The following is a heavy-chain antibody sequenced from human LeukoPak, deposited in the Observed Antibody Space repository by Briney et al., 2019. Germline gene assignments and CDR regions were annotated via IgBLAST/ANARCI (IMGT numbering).Heavy chain of an antibody. J-gene: IGHJ6*02. CDR1: GGSISSYY. D-gene: IGHD3-3*01. CDR2: IYTSGST. CDR3: ARDGTYYDFWSGYWYYGMDV. Sequence: SETLSLTCTVSGGSISSYYWSWIRQPAGKGLEWIGRIYTSGSTNYNPSLKSRVTMSVDTSKNQFSLKLSSVTAADTAVYYCARDGTYYDFWSGYWYYGMDVWGQGTTVTVSS. V-gene: IGHV4-4*07.